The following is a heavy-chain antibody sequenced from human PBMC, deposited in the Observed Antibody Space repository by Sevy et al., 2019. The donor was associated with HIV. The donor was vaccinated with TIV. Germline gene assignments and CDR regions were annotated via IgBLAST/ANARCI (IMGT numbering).Heavy chain of an antibody. CDR1: GFTFSSYA. CDR3: VKDREVAAGYYFDY. CDR2: ISSNGGST. D-gene: IGHD6-13*01. Sequence: GGYLRLSCSASGFTFSSYAMHWVRQAPGKGLEYVSAISSNGGSTYYADSVKGRFTISRDNSKNTLYLRMSSLRAEDTAVYYCVKDREVAAGYYFDYWGQGTLVTVSS. V-gene: IGHV3-64D*06. J-gene: IGHJ4*02.